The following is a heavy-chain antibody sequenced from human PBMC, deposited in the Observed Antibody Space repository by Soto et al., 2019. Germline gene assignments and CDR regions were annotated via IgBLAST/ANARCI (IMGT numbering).Heavy chain of an antibody. J-gene: IGHJ3*01. CDR3: ASWHEREHAYDV. D-gene: IGHD1-1*01. V-gene: IGHV3-53*01. CDR2: LYDVDGS. Sequence: PGGSLRLSCAAFGLTVSGKKYVAWVRQAPGKGLEWVSALYDVDGSFYADSVKGRFTTSSDSSKTTVYLQMNGLRPDDTAVYYCASWHEREHAYDVWGQGTKVPVSS. CDR1: GLTVSGKKY.